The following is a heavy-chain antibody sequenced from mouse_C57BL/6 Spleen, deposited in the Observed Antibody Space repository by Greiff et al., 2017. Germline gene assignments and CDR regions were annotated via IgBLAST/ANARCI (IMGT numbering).Heavy chain of an antibody. D-gene: IGHD1-1*02. CDR1: GFTFSDYY. J-gene: IGHJ2*01. CDR3: AREQGGNYFDY. Sequence: EVMLVESEGGLVQPGSSMKLSCTASGFTFSDYYMAWVRQVPEKGLEWVANINYDGSSTYYLDSLKSRFIISRDNAKNILYLQMSSLKSEYTATYYSAREQGGNYFDYWGQGTTLTVAS. CDR2: INYDGSST. V-gene: IGHV5-16*01.